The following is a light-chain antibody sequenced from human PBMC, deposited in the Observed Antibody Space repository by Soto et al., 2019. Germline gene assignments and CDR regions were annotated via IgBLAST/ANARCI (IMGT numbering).Light chain of an antibody. V-gene: IGKV1-33*01. CDR3: QQYDNPPG. Sequence: DIQIPQSPFSLSASVGERVTITCQASQDISNYLNWYQQKPGKAPKLLIYDASNLETGVPSRFSGSGSGTDFTFTISSLQPEDIATYYCQQYDNPPGFGQGTRLEIK. CDR2: DAS. J-gene: IGKJ5*01. CDR1: QDISNY.